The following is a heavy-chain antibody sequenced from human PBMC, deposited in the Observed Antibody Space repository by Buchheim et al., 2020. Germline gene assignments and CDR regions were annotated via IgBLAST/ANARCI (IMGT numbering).Heavy chain of an antibody. D-gene: IGHD3-10*01. CDR3: VRDMYGSGDY. CDR2: INREGTTT. CDR1: GFPFSIYW. J-gene: IGHJ4*02. Sequence: EVQLVESGGGLVQPGGSLRLSCSAPGFPFSIYWMHWVRQAPGKGLAWVSHINREGTTTNYADSVRGRFTLPRDNGKNTLYVQMNNLRAEDTAVYYCVRDMYGSGDYWGQGTL. V-gene: IGHV3-74*01.